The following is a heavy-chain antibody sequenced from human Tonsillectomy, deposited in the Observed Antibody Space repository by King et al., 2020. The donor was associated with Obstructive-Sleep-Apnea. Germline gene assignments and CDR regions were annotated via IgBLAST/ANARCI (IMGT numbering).Heavy chain of an antibody. V-gene: IGHV3-23*04. CDR1: GFTFSSYA. J-gene: IGHJ6*02. Sequence: QLVQSGGGLVQPGGSLRLCCAASGFTFSSYAMSWVLEAPGKGLEWVSAICGSGGSTYYADSVKGRFTISRDNSKNTLYLKMNSLRAEDTAVYYCAKPLWFGELLEGMDVWGQGTTVTVSS. CDR2: ICGSGGST. D-gene: IGHD3-10*01. CDR3: AKPLWFGELLEGMDV.